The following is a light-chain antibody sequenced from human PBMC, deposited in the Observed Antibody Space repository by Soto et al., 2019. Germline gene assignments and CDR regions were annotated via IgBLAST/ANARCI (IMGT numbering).Light chain of an antibody. Sequence: QSVLTQPPSVSAAPGQTVTVSCSGNKSNVGRNYVSWYQQFPGTAPRLLIYDTNKRPSGIPGRFSGSKSGTSATLGITGLQTGYEAIYYCGTWDSRLSGVLFGGGTNLTVL. CDR1: KSNVGRNY. J-gene: IGLJ2*01. CDR2: DTN. CDR3: GTWDSRLSGVL. V-gene: IGLV1-51*01.